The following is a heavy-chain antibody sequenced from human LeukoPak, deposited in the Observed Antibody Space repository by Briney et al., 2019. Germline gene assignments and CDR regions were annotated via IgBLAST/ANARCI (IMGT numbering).Heavy chain of an antibody. CDR1: GGSISSYY. Sequence: SETLSLTCTVSGGSISSYYWSWNRQPAGKGLEWIGRIYTSGSTNYNPSLKSRVTMSVDTSKNQFSLKLSSVTAADTAVYYCAREVPRYCSGGSCLRNAFDIWGQGTMVTVSS. D-gene: IGHD2-15*01. V-gene: IGHV4-4*07. J-gene: IGHJ3*02. CDR2: IYTSGST. CDR3: AREVPRYCSGGSCLRNAFDI.